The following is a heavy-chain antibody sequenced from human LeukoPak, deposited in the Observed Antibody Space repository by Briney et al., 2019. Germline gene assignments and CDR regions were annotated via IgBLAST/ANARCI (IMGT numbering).Heavy chain of an antibody. D-gene: IGHD3-3*01. CDR2: ISGSGGST. CDR1: GFTFSSYA. CDR3: AKRASPRITIFGVVYGMDV. Sequence: PGGSLRLSCAASGFTFSSYAMSWVRQAPGKGLEWVSAISGSGGSTYYADSVKGRFTISRDNSKNTLYLQTNSLRAEDTAVYYCAKRASPRITIFGVVYGMDVWGQGTTVTVSS. V-gene: IGHV3-23*01. J-gene: IGHJ6*02.